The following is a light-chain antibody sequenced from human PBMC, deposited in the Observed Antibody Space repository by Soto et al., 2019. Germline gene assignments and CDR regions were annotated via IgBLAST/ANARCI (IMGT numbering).Light chain of an antibody. V-gene: IGKV3-20*01. CDR2: GAS. Sequence: EIVLTQSPGTLSLSPGERATLSCRTSQSVSNNYLAWYQQKPGQAPRLLIYGASIRATGIPDRFSGSGSGTDFTLTISRLEPEDFAVYYCQQYGSSPWTFGQGTKVEIK. CDR3: QQYGSSPWT. J-gene: IGKJ1*01. CDR1: QSVSNNY.